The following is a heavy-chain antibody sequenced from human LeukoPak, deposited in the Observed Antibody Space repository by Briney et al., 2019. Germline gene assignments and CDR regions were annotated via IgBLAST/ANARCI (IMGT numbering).Heavy chain of an antibody. D-gene: IGHD3-9*01. CDR3: AREATYYDFLTDHVY. J-gene: IGHJ4*02. Sequence: GRSLRLSCAASGFTFSNYAMHWVRQAPGKGLEWVAVTSYDGTNEKYAGFVKGRFTISRDNSKNTLYLQMNSLRAEDTAVYYCAREATYYDFLTDHVYWGQGTLVTVSS. CDR1: GFTFSNYA. V-gene: IGHV3-30*04. CDR2: TSYDGTNE.